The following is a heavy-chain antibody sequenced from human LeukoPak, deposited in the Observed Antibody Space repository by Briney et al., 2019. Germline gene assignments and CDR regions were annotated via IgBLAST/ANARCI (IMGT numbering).Heavy chain of an antibody. J-gene: IGHJ6*02. D-gene: IGHD3-3*01. Sequence: ASVKVSCKASGYTFTSYDINWVRQATGQGLEWMGWMNPNSGNTGYAQKFQGRVTMTRNTSTSTAYMELSSLRSEDTAVYYCARGQRWRDFWSGYNCYYYGMDVWGQGTTVTVSS. V-gene: IGHV1-8*01. CDR2: MNPNSGNT. CDR3: ARGQRWRDFWSGYNCYYYGMDV. CDR1: GYTFTSYD.